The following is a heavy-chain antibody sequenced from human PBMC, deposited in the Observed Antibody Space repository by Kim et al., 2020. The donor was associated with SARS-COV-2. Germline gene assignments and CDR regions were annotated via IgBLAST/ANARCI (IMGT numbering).Heavy chain of an antibody. V-gene: IGHV4-34*01. CDR2: INHSGST. D-gene: IGHD3-22*01. CDR1: GGSFSGYY. Sequence: SETLSLTCAVYGGSFSGYYWSWIRQPPGKGLEWIGEINHSGSTNYNPSLKSRVTISVNTSKNQFSLKLSSVTAADTAVYYCARDYLGYFGNWFDPWGQGTLVTVSS. CDR3: ARDYLGYFGNWFDP. J-gene: IGHJ5*02.